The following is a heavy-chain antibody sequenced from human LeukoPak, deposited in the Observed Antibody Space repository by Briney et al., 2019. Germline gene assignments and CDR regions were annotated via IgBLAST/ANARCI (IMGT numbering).Heavy chain of an antibody. D-gene: IGHD3-16*02. CDR1: GGSFSGYY. CDR3: ARAHYDYVWGSYRYTFNDY. Sequence: SETLSLTCAVYGGSFSGYYWSWIRQPPGKGLEWIGEINHSGSTNYNPSLKSRVTISVDTSKNQFSLKLSSVTAADTAVYYCARAHYDYVWGSYRYTFNDYWGQGTLVTVSS. V-gene: IGHV4-34*01. CDR2: INHSGST. J-gene: IGHJ4*02.